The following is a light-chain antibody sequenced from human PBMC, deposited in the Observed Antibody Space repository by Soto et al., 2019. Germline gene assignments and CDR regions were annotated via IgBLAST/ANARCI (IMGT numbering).Light chain of an antibody. V-gene: IGLV1-40*01. CDR2: GNN. CDR3: QCDYIGQSGSVV. J-gene: IGLJ2*01. CDR1: SSNLGVGYD. Sequence: QSVLTQPPSVSGAPGQRVTISCTGSSSNLGVGYDVHWYQQLPGTAPKLLIYGNNNRPSGVPDRFSGSKSGSSASLSITGFQADDEADSYYQCDYIGQSGSVVFGGGTKLTVL.